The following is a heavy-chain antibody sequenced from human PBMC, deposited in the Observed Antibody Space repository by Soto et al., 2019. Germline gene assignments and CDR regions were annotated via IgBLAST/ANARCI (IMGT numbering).Heavy chain of an antibody. J-gene: IGHJ4*02. Sequence: SETLSLTCAVSGASFTSNDWWTWLRQPPGRGLEWIGEIYRTGSTNYNPSLKSRVTISLDKSENQFSLKVTSLTAADTAVYYCASRDPGTSVDYWGQGTLVTVSS. CDR3: ASRDPGTSVDY. V-gene: IGHV4-4*02. CDR1: GASFTSNDW. CDR2: IYRTGST. D-gene: IGHD1-7*01.